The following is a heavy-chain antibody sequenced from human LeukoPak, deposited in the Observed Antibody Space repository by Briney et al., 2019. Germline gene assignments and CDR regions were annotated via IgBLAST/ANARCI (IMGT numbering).Heavy chain of an antibody. J-gene: IGHJ5*02. CDR3: ARDQGSGMRWFDP. CDR2: IYYSGST. D-gene: IGHD3-10*01. V-gene: IGHV4-31*01. CDR1: GGSITSAGYY. Sequence: KTSQTLSLTCTVSGGSITSAGYYWHWIRQLPGKGLEWIGYIYYSGSTYYNPSLKSQVTISVDTSKNQFSLKLSSVTAADTAVYHCARDQGSGMRWFDPWGQGTLVTVSS.